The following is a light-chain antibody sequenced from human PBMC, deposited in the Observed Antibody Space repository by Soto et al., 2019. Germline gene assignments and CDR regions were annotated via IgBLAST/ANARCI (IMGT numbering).Light chain of an antibody. Sequence: DIQMTQSPSTLSASVGDRVIITCRASQSISGNLNWYQQRPGQAPQLLIYAAETLQSGVPSRFSGSGYGTQFALIISRLQPEDVAIYYCQQSYGHPRTFGQGTKVDIK. V-gene: IGKV1-39*01. J-gene: IGKJ1*01. CDR1: QSISGN. CDR2: AAE. CDR3: QQSYGHPRT.